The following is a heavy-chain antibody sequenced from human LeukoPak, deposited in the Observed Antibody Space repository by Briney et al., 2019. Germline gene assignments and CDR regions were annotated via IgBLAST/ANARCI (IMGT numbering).Heavy chain of an antibody. V-gene: IGHV3-21*05. J-gene: IGHJ3*02. CDR3: AKVIGSYRADDAFDI. CDR1: GFTFSSYS. CDR2: ISSSSSYI. D-gene: IGHD1-26*01. Sequence: GGSLRLSCAASGFTFSSYSMNWVRQAPGKGLEWVSYISSSSSYIYYADSVKGRFTISRDNSKNTLYLQMNSLRAEDTAVYYCAKVIGSYRADDAFDIWGQGTMVTVSS.